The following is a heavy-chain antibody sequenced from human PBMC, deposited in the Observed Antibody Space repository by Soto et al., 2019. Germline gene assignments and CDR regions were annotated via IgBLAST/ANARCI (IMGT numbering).Heavy chain of an antibody. Sequence: PSETLSLTCSVSGGSISNNYWSWIRQSPGKGLEWIGYMYDSGRSNYNPSLQGRVTIPGDTSKNQFSLKLTSVTPADTAVYYCARTHGSGSWWFDPWGQGTLVTVSS. CDR3: ARTHGSGSWWFDP. D-gene: IGHD3-10*01. CDR1: GGSISNNY. J-gene: IGHJ5*02. CDR2: MYDSGRS. V-gene: IGHV4-59*01.